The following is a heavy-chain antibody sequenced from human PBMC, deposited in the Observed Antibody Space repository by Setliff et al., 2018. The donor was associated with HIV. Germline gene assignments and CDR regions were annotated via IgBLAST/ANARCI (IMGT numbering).Heavy chain of an antibody. CDR3: ARAYYYYYMDV. Sequence: SETLSLTCTVSYGSISSHSWSWIRQPPGKGLEWIGEIFHNGTIKYNPSLKSRVALSIDTSKNQFSLRLSSVTAAGTAVYYCARAYYYYYMDVWGQGTLVTVSS. J-gene: IGHJ6*03. V-gene: IGHV4-59*11. CDR1: YGSISSHS. CDR2: IFHNGTI.